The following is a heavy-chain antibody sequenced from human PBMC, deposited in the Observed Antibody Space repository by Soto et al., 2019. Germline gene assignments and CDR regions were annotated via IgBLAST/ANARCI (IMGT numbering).Heavy chain of an antibody. V-gene: IGHV1-18*04. Sequence: GASVKVSCKASGYSFATYGFSWLRQAPGQGLECVGWISAHNGDTHYSQKFQGRVTLTTDTSTNTGYMELRSLTSDDTAVYFCATEPIYYNDGSGYYPLGHWGQGTLVTVSS. CDR2: ISAHNGDT. D-gene: IGHD3-22*01. CDR1: GYSFATYG. J-gene: IGHJ4*02. CDR3: ATEPIYYNDGSGYYPLGH.